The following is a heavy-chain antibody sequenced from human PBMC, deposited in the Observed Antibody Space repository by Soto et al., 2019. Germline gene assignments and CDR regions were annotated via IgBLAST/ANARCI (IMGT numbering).Heavy chain of an antibody. CDR2: IYPGDSDT. CDR1: GYSFSNYW. J-gene: IGHJ2*01. CDR3: ARSGSHNCNHCLFDV. D-gene: IGHD1-20*01. V-gene: IGHV5-51*01. Sequence: GESLKISCKGSGYSFSNYWIAWVRQMPGKGLEWMGIIYPGDSDTRYSPSFQGQVTISADKSLSTAYLQWSSLRASDTAIYYCARSGSHNCNHCLFDVWGRGTLVPVSS.